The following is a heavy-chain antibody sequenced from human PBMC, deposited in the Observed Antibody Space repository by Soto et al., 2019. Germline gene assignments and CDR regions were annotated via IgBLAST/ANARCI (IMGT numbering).Heavy chain of an antibody. D-gene: IGHD3-22*01. J-gene: IGHJ4*02. CDR2: SRNKANSYTT. CDR3: TKSDTSGYIDD. CDR1: GLSFSDHY. V-gene: IGHV3-72*01. Sequence: GGSLRLSCAASGLSFSDHYMDWVRQAPGKGLEWVGRSRNKANSYTTEYAASVKGRFIISRDDSKNSVYLQMNSLKTEDTAVYYCTKSDTSGYIDDWGQGTLVT.